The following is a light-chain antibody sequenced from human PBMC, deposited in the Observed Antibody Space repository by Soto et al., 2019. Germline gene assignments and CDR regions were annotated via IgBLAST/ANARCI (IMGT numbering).Light chain of an antibody. V-gene: IGKV1-5*03. Sequence: DIQMTKSPSTLSASVGARVTITGRASQSISSWLAWYQQKPGKAPKLLIYKATTLQSGVPSRFSGSGSGTEFTLDISSLQPDDSATYYCQQYNYNWTFGQGTKVE. J-gene: IGKJ1*01. CDR1: QSISSW. CDR3: QQYNYNWT. CDR2: KAT.